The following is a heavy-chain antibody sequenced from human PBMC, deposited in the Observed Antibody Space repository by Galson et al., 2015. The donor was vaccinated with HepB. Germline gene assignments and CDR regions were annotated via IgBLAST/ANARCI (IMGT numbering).Heavy chain of an antibody. V-gene: IGHV5-10-1*01. D-gene: IGHD6-13*01. CDR3: AGHGSGAAAGRSWFDP. J-gene: IGHJ5*02. Sequence: QSGAEVKKPGESLRISCKGSGYSFTSYWISWVRQMPGKGLEWMGRIDPSDSYTNYSPSFQGHVTISADKSISTAYLQWSSLKASDTAMYYCAGHGSGAAAGRSWFDPWGQGTLVTVSS. CDR1: GYSFTSYW. CDR2: IDPSDSYT.